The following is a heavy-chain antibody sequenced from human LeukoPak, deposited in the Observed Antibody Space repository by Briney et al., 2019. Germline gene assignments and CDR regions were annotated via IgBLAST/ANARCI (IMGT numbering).Heavy chain of an antibody. CDR1: GGSLSGHY. CDR2: VSYTGST. J-gene: IGHJ3*01. Sequence: SETLSLTCTVSGGSLSGHYWSWIRQPPGKRLEWIAYVSYTGSTKYYTSLQSRGTISIDTSKSKFSLKLTSVTSADKAVYSCASIVDDDMSGDPDAFDVWGQGTTVTVSS. CDR3: ASIVDDDMSGDPDAFDV. D-gene: IGHD3-22*01. V-gene: IGHV4-59*11.